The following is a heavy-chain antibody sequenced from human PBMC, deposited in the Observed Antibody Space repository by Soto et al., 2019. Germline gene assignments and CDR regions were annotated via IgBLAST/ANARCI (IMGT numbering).Heavy chain of an antibody. CDR2: MNPNSGNT. V-gene: IGHV1-8*01. J-gene: IGHJ4*02. Sequence: VASVNVSCKASGYTFTSYDINWVRQATGQGLEWMGWMNPNSGNTGYAQKFQGRVTMTRNTSISTAYMELSSLRSEDTAVYYCARYEYSSGTFDYWGQGTLVTVSS. D-gene: IGHD6-19*01. CDR3: ARYEYSSGTFDY. CDR1: GYTFTSYD.